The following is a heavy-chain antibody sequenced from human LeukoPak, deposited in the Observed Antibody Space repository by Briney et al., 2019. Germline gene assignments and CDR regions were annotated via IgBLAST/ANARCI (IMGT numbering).Heavy chain of an antibody. Sequence: PGGSLRLSCAASGFTFSDYYMSWIRQAPGKGLEWVAYISSSGSTIYYADSVKGRFTISRDNDKNSLYMQMNSLRAEDTAVYYCARNGLWFGGLVYYYYYMDVWGKGTTVTVSS. CDR1: GFTFSDYY. V-gene: IGHV3-11*04. CDR3: ARNGLWFGGLVYYYYYMDV. D-gene: IGHD3-10*01. J-gene: IGHJ6*03. CDR2: ISSSGSTI.